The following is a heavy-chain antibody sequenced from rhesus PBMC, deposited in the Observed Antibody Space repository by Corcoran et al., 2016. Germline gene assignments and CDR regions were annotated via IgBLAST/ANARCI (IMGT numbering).Heavy chain of an antibody. D-gene: IGHD3-16*01. J-gene: IGHJ5-1*01. CDR3: ARPYSGSYYRFDV. V-gene: IGHV4-106*01. CDR1: GGSISDDYY. Sequence: QVQLQESGPGLVKPSETLSLTCAVSGGSISDDYYWSWIRPPPGKGLEWIGYIYGSGGGTNYNPSLKNRVTISIDMSKNQFSLKLNSVTAADTAMYYCARPYSGSYYRFDVWGAGVLVTVSS. CDR2: IYGSGGGT.